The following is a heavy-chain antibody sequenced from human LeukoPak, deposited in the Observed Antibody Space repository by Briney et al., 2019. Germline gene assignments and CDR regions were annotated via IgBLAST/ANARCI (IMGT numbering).Heavy chain of an antibody. J-gene: IGHJ4*02. V-gene: IGHV1-69*13. CDR3: ARGWLAETTVVTPYNY. CDR1: GGTFSSST. Sequence: SVKVSCKASGGTFSSSTISWVRQAPGQGLEWMGGITPIFGTLNYAQKFQGRVTITAVESLTTAYMELSSLRSEDTAIYYCARGWLAETTVVTPYNYWGQGTLVTVSS. CDR2: ITPIFGTL. D-gene: IGHD2-21*02.